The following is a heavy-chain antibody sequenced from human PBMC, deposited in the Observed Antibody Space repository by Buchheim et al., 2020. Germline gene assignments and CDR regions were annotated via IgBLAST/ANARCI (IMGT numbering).Heavy chain of an antibody. V-gene: IGHV3-74*01. Sequence: EVQLVESGGGLVQPGGSLRLSCAASGFTFSSSWMHWVRQAPGKGLVWVSRMTCDGSTTSYAESVRGRFTISRDNAKNTLYLQRAGEGAEDTAVNYCASELPRTGYCGQGTL. J-gene: IGHJ4*02. CDR2: MTCDGSTT. CDR3: ASELPRTGY. CDR1: GFTFSSSW. D-gene: IGHD1-26*01.